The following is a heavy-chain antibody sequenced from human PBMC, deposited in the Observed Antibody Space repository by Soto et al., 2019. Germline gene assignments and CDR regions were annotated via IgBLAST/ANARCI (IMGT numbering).Heavy chain of an antibody. Sequence: QVQLVQSGAEVKKPGSSVKVSCKASGGTFSSYAISWVRQAPGQGLEWMGGIIPIFGTANYAQKFQGRVTITADESTSTAYMELSSLRSEDKAVYYCARDHCSGGSCQTYNWFDPWGQGTLVTVSS. V-gene: IGHV1-69*01. CDR1: GGTFSSYA. D-gene: IGHD2-15*01. CDR3: ARDHCSGGSCQTYNWFDP. CDR2: IIPIFGTA. J-gene: IGHJ5*02.